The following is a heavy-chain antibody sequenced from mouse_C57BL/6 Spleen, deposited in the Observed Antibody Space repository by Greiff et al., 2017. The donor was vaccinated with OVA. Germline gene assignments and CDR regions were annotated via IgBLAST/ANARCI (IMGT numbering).Heavy chain of an antibody. CDR2: IDPSDSYT. V-gene: IGHV1-69*01. CDR3: ARRHDGYAMDY. D-gene: IGHD2-14*01. J-gene: IGHJ4*01. CDR1: GYTFTSYW. Sequence: QVQLQQPGAELVMPGASVKLSCKASGYTFTSYWMHWVQQRPGQGLEWIGEIDPSDSYTNYNQKFKGKSTLTVDKSSSTAYMQLSSLTSEDSAVYYCARRHDGYAMDYWGQGTSVTVSS.